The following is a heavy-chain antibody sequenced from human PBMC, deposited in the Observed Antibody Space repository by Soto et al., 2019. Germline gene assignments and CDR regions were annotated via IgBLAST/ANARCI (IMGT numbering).Heavy chain of an antibody. CDR1: GGSFSGYY. J-gene: IGHJ6*02. Sequence: QVQLQQWGAGLLKPSETLSLTCAVYGGSFSGYYWSWIRQPPGKGLEWIGEINHSGSTNSNPSLKSRVTISVDTSKNQFSLKLSAVTAADTAVYYCARIPTVTTARGHPHYYYGMDVWGQGTTVTVSS. CDR2: INHSGST. V-gene: IGHV4-34*01. D-gene: IGHD4-17*01. CDR3: ARIPTVTTARGHPHYYYGMDV.